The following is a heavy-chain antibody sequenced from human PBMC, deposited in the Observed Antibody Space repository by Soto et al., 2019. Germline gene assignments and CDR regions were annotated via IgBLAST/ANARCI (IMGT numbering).Heavy chain of an antibody. D-gene: IGHD6-13*01. Sequence: EVQLVESGGGLVQPGRSLRLSCAASGFTFDDYAMHWVRQAPGKGLEWVSGISWNSGSIGYADSVKGRFTISRDNAKKSLYLQMNSLRAEDTALYYCAKDIAAAVYYFDYWGQGTLVTVSS. V-gene: IGHV3-9*01. CDR3: AKDIAAAVYYFDY. CDR1: GFTFDDYA. CDR2: ISWNSGSI. J-gene: IGHJ4*02.